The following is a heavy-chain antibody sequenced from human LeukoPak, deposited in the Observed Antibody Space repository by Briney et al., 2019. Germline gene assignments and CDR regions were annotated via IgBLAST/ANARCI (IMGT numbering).Heavy chain of an antibody. D-gene: IGHD3-10*01. V-gene: IGHV1-18*01. Sequence: GASVKVSCKASGYTFTSYGISWVRQAPGQGLEWMGWISAYNGNTNYAQKLQGRVTMTTDTSTSTAYMELRSLRSDDTAVYYCARVIGDYYGSGKRFDPWGQGTLVTVSS. J-gene: IGHJ5*02. CDR1: GYTFTSYG. CDR3: ARVIGDYYGSGKRFDP. CDR2: ISAYNGNT.